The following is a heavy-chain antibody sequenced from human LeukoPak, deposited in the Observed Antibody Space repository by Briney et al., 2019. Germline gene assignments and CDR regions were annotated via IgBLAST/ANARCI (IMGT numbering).Heavy chain of an antibody. D-gene: IGHD2-21*02. Sequence: PGRSLRLSCAASGFTFSSYGMHWVRQAPGRGLEWVAVISYDGSNKYYADSVKGRFIISRDNSKNTLYLQMNSLRAEDTAVYYCAKDYNCGGDCYLYYFDYWGQGTLVTVSS. CDR1: GFTFSSYG. CDR3: AKDYNCGGDCYLYYFDY. V-gene: IGHV3-30*18. J-gene: IGHJ4*02. CDR2: ISYDGSNK.